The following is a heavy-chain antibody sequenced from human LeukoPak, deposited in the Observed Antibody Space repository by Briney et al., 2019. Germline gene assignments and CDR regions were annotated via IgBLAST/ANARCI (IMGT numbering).Heavy chain of an antibody. CDR1: GGSFSGYY. CDR2: INHSGST. Sequence: SETLSLTCAVYGGSFSGYYWSWIRQPPGKGLEWIGEINHSGSTNYNPSLKSRVTIPVDTSKNQFSLKLSSVTAADTAVYYCARGHLIDNAFDIWGQGTMVTVSS. V-gene: IGHV4-34*01. CDR3: ARGHLIDNAFDI. D-gene: IGHD3-22*01. J-gene: IGHJ3*02.